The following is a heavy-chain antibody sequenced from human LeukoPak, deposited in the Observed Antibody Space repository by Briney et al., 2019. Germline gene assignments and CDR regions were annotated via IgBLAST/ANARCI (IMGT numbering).Heavy chain of an antibody. CDR1: GFTFDDYG. V-gene: IGHV3-20*04. CDR3: ARGRGDYDILTGYYPLYFDY. D-gene: IGHD3-9*01. Sequence: PGGSLRLCCAASGFTFDDYGMSRVRQAPGKGLEWVSGINWNGGSTGYADSVEGRFTISRDNAKNSLYLQMNSLRAEDTALYYCARGRGDYDILTGYYPLYFDYWGQGTLVTVSS. J-gene: IGHJ4*02. CDR2: INWNGGST.